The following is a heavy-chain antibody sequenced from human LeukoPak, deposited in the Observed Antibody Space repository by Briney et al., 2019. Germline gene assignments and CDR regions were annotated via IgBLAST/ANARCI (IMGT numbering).Heavy chain of an antibody. J-gene: IGHJ4*02. Sequence: SVKVSCKASGGTFSSYTISWVRQAPGQGLEWMGRIIPILGIANYAQKFQGRVTITADKPTSTAYMELSSLRAEDTAVYYCASEQGYCSSTSCYSSRFIDYWGQGTLVTVSS. D-gene: IGHD2-2*01. CDR1: GGTFSSYT. CDR3: ASEQGYCSSTSCYSSRFIDY. V-gene: IGHV1-69*02. CDR2: IIPILGIA.